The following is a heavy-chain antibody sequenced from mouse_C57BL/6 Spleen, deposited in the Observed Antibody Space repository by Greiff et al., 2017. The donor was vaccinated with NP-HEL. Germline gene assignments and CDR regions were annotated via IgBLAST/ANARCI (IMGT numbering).Heavy chain of an antibody. CDR2: IDPSDSET. CDR1: GYTFTSYW. D-gene: IGHD1-1*01. V-gene: IGHV1-52*01. J-gene: IGHJ2*01. Sequence: VQLQQPGAELVRPGSSVKLSCKASGYTFTSYWMHWVKQRPIQGLEWIGNIDPSDSETHYNQKFKDKATLTVDKSSSTAYMQLSSLTSEDSAVYYCARSPPTTVLDYWGQGTTLTVSS. CDR3: ARSPPTTVLDY.